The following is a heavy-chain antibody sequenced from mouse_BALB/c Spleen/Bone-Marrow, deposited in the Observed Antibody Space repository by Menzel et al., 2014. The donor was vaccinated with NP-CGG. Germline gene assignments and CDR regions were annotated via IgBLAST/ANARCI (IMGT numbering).Heavy chain of an antibody. D-gene: IGHD1-1*01. CDR2: IRNKAYGYTT. CDR3: AREMGGLLFDF. Sequence: EVKLVESGGGLVQPGGSLRLSCATSGFTFTDYYMNWVRQPPGKALERLAFIRNKAYGYTTEYSASVKGRFTISRDNSQIILYLQMNTLRAEDSVTYYWAREMGGLLFDFLCQGITRSVSS. V-gene: IGHV7-3*02. J-gene: IGHJ2*01. CDR1: GFTFTDYY.